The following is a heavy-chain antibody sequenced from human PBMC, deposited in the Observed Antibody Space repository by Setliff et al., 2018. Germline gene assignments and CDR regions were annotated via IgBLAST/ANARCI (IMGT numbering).Heavy chain of an antibody. CDR1: GYSFTSYW. CDR2: IYPGDSDT. V-gene: IGHV5-51*01. CDR3: ARHRGVDYGDLYYYYYYMDV. J-gene: IGHJ6*03. Sequence: GESLTISCKGSGYSFTSYWIGWVRQMPGKGLELMGIIYPGDSDTRYSPSFQGQVTISADKSISTAYLQWSSLKASDTAMYYCARHRGVDYGDLYYYYYYMDVWGKGTTVTVSS. D-gene: IGHD4-17*01.